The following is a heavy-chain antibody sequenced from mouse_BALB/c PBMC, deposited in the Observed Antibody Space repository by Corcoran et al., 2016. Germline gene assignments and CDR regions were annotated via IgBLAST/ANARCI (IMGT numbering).Heavy chain of an antibody. V-gene: IGHV1S136*01. CDR2: INPYTDGT. CDR1: GYTFTSYV. CDR3: ARTHRSGYFDY. Sequence: EVQLQQSGPELVKPGASVKMSCKASGYTFTSYVMHWVKQKPGQGLAWIGYINPYTDGTKSNEKFKGKATLTSDKSSSTTYMELSIRTSEDSEVYYCARTHRSGYFDYWGQGTTLTVSS. J-gene: IGHJ2*01. D-gene: IGHD3-1*01.